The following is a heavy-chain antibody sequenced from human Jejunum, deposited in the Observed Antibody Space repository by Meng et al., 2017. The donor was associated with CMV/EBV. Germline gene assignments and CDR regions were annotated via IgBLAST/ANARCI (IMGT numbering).Heavy chain of an antibody. CDR2: ISSSNTYI. Sequence: CAASGVTFNDYTMNWVRQAQGKGLEWVSSISSSNTYIYYADTVKGRFTISRDNAKNSLYLQMNNLRADDTAVYYCAREGYQRWFDPWGQGTLVTVSS. J-gene: IGHJ5*02. D-gene: IGHD6-25*01. V-gene: IGHV3-21*01. CDR3: AREGYQRWFDP. CDR1: GVTFNDYT.